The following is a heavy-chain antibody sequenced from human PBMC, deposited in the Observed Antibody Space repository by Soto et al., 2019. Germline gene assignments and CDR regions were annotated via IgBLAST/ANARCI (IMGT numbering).Heavy chain of an antibody. CDR1: GATFGNTA. Sequence: QVQLVQSGAEVKEPGSSVNVSCKTYGATFGNTAVTWVRQAPGQGLEWIGGIVPLSGTANYAQKFRSRVTITADESTSTAYMESRSLGTDATAVYYCARDGDPGYSFWSGPLGGGRFDIWGQGALVTVSS. D-gene: IGHD3-3*01. J-gene: IGHJ5*02. CDR2: IVPLSGTA. CDR3: ARDGDPGYSFWSGPLGGGRFDI. V-gene: IGHV1-69*12.